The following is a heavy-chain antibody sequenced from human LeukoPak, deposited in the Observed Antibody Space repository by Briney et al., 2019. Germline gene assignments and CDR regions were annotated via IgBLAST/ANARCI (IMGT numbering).Heavy chain of an antibody. D-gene: IGHD3-10*01. J-gene: IGHJ4*02. CDR2: IRYDGSEK. CDR3: AKAGRSGSYLAALNY. Sequence: PGGSLRLSCAASGFTFSSYGVHWVRQAPGKGLQWVAFIRYDGSEKYYADSVKGRFTISRDNSKNTLYLQMNSLRGEDTAVYYCAKAGRSGSYLAALNYWGQGTLVTVSS. V-gene: IGHV3-30*02. CDR1: GFTFSSYG.